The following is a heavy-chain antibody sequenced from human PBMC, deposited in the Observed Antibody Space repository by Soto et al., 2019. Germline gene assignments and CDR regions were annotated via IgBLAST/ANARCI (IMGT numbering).Heavy chain of an antibody. CDR1: GFIFRSYG. CDR2: ISYDGSNK. CDR3: AKDTYYHDSSGYYTFDY. V-gene: IGHV3-30*18. D-gene: IGHD3-22*01. J-gene: IGHJ4*02. Sequence: QVQLVESGGGVVQPGRSLRLSCAASGFIFRSYGMHWVRQAPGKGLEWVAAISYDGSNKFYVDPVKGRFTISRDNSKNTVDLQMNSLRVDDTAVFYCAKDTYYHDSSGYYTFDYWGQGTLVTVSS.